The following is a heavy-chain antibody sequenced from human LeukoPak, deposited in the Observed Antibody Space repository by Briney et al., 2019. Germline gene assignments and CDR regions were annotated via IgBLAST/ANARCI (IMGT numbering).Heavy chain of an antibody. Sequence: GASVTVSCKASGGTFSSYAISWVRQAPGQGLEWMGGIIPIFGTANYAQKFQGRVTITADESTSTAYMELSSLTSEDTAVYYCARLGFYYYGSGSYYNAFDYWGQGTLVTVSS. D-gene: IGHD3-10*01. J-gene: IGHJ4*02. CDR1: GGTFSSYA. V-gene: IGHV1-69*13. CDR2: IIPIFGTA. CDR3: ARLGFYYYGSGSYYNAFDY.